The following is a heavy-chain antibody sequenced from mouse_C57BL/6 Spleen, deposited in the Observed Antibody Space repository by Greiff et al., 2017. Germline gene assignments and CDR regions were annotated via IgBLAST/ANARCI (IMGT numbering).Heavy chain of an antibody. Sequence: QVQLQQSGPGLVAPSQSLSITCTVSGFSLTSYGVHWVRQPPGKGLEWLVVIWSDGSTTYNSALKSRLSISKDNSKSQVFLKMNSLQTDDTAMDYCARDGAQATYAMDYWGQGTSVTVSS. J-gene: IGHJ4*01. CDR1: GFSLTSYG. V-gene: IGHV2-6*03. CDR2: IWSDGST. D-gene: IGHD3-2*02. CDR3: ARDGAQATYAMDY.